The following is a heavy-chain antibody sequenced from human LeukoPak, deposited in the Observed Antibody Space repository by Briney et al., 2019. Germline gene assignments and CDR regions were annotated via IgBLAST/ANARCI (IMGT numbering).Heavy chain of an antibody. D-gene: IGHD3-3*01. J-gene: IGHJ4*02. V-gene: IGHV1-2*02. CDR1: GYTFTCYY. CDR3: ARDYDFWSGYYRFDY. Sequence: ASVKVSCKASGYTFTCYYMHWVGQAPGQGGEWMGGINPNSCGTNYAQKFQGRVTMTRDTSISTAYMELSRLRSDDTAVYYCARDYDFWSGYYRFDYWGQGTLVTVSS. CDR2: INPNSCGT.